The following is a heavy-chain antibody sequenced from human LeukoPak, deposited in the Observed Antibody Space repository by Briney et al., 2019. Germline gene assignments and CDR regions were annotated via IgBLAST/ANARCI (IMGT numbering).Heavy chain of an antibody. CDR1: GGSIGSTSYY. J-gene: IGHJ4*02. Sequence: SETLSLTCTVSGGSIGSTSYYWGWIRQPPGKGLEWIGSIYHSGSTYYNPSLKSRVTISVDTSKNQFSLKLSSVTAADTAVYYCARIYDFWSGYTGRHFDYWGQGTLVTVSS. V-gene: IGHV4-39*07. D-gene: IGHD3-3*01. CDR3: ARIYDFWSGYTGRHFDY. CDR2: IYHSGST.